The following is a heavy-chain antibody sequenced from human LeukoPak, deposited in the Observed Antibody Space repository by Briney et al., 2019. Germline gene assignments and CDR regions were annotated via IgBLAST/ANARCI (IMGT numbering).Heavy chain of an antibody. V-gene: IGHV3-7*01. J-gene: IGHJ4*02. CDR3: ARDSDDFWSGYYISLGY. CDR2: IKQDGSEK. Sequence: GGALRLSCAASGFTFSSYWMSWVRQAPGKGREWVANIKQDGSEKYYVESVKGRFTISRDNAKNSLYMQMNRLRAEDTAVYYCARDSDDFWSGYYISLGYWGQGTLVTVSS. D-gene: IGHD3-3*01. CDR1: GFTFSSYW.